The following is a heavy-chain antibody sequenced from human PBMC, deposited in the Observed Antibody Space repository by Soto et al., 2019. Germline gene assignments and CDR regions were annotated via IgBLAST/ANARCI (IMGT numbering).Heavy chain of an antibody. D-gene: IGHD2-15*01. V-gene: IGHV4-59*01. J-gene: IGHJ6*03. CDR1: GGSSSSYY. CDR3: ARRTVVVAATTIISKYYYYYYMDV. CDR2: IYYSGST. Sequence: PSETLSVTCTVSGGSSSSYYWSWIRQPPGKGLEWIGYIYYSGSTNYNPSLKSRVTISVDTSKNQFSLKLSSVTAADTAVYYCARRTVVVAATTIISKYYYYYYMDVWGKGTTVTVSS.